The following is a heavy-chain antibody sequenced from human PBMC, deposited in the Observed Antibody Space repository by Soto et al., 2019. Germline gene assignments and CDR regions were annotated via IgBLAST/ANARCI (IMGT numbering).Heavy chain of an antibody. CDR1: GGSISSSSYY. CDR3: ARKASSVYYFDY. Sequence: PSDTLSLTCTVSGGSISSSSYYWGWIRQPPGKGLEWIGSIYYSGSTYYNPSLKSRVTISVDTSKNQFSLKLSSVTAADTAVYYCARKASSVYYFDYWGQGTLVNVSS. J-gene: IGHJ4*02. D-gene: IGHD6-6*01. V-gene: IGHV4-39*01. CDR2: IYYSGST.